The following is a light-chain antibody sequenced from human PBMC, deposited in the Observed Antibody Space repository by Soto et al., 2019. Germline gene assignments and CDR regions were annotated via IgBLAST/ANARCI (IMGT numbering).Light chain of an antibody. V-gene: IGLV2-14*02. CDR2: EVS. CDR1: SSDVGNYNL. Sequence: QSALTQPASVSGSPGQSITISCTGTSSDVGNYNLVSWYQHHPGRAPKLMIYEVSARPSGVSDRFSGSKSGNTASLTISGLQAEDEADYYCCSYTTTNTLVFGGGTKVTVL. CDR3: CSYTTTNTLV. J-gene: IGLJ2*01.